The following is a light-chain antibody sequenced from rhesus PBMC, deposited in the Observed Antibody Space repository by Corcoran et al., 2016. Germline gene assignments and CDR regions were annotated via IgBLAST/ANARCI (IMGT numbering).Light chain of an antibody. CDR3: QQCHTSPWT. CDR1: HAISPW. V-gene: IGKV1-21*01. CDR2: TTS. J-gene: IGKJ1*01. Sequence: DIQMTQSPSSLSASVGDRVTITCRASHAISPWLDWYQQKPGKPHNLLIYTTSSLQAGVPSRFSGSGSGTDFTLTTTNLQPEDFVTYFCQQCHTSPWTFGQGTKVEI.